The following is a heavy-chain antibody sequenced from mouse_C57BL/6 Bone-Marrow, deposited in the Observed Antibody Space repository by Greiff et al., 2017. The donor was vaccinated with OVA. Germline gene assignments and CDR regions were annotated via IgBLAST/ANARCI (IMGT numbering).Heavy chain of an antibody. Sequence: EVKVVESGGGLVKPGGSLKLSCAASGFTFSSYAMSWVRQTPEKRLEWVATISDGGSYTYYPDNVKGRFTISRDNAKNNLYLQMSHLKSEDTAMYYCARSLLTFYAMDYWGQGTSVTVSS. D-gene: IGHD1-3*01. CDR2: ISDGGSYT. CDR3: ARSLLTFYAMDY. CDR1: GFTFSSYA. J-gene: IGHJ4*01. V-gene: IGHV5-4*03.